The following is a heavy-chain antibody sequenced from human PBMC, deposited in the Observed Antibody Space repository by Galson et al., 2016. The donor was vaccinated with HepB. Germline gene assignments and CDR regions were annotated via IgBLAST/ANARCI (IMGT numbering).Heavy chain of an antibody. V-gene: IGHV1-69*13. Sequence: SVKVSCKASGGNFNIFGINWVRQAPGQGLEWMGGIIPKFGTAQYPQKFQGRVTITADEATTTAYMDLSSLTSEDSAIYYCARDKEDYVDGGGYNYFDPWGQGTLVTDSS. CDR3: ARDKEDYVDGGGYNYFDP. D-gene: IGHD4-17*01. CDR2: IIPKFGTA. J-gene: IGHJ5*02. CDR1: GGNFNIFG.